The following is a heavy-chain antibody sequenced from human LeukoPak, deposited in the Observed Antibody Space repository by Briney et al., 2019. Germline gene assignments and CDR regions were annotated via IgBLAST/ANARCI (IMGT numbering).Heavy chain of an antibody. CDR1: GGSISTYY. J-gene: IGHJ2*01. CDR3: ARGLVVHPGGRYFDL. Sequence: SETLSLTCTVSGGSISTYYWSWIRQPPGKGLEWIGYIYTSGSTNYNPSLKSRVTISVDTSKNQFSLKLSSVTAADTAVYYCARGLVVHPGGRYFDLWGRGTLVTVSS. CDR2: IYTSGST. D-gene: IGHD2-8*02. V-gene: IGHV4-4*09.